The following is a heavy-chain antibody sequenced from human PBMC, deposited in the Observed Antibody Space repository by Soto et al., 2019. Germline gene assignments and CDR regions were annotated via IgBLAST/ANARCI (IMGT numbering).Heavy chain of an antibody. Sequence: SETLSLTCAVSGGSISGSSFYWGWIRQPPEKRLESSGSIHYSGSTYYNPSLKSRVTMSVDTSKNQFSLKLTSVTAADTAVYYGARQSTGYSAEVDYWGQGTLVTVSS. V-gene: IGHV4-39*01. D-gene: IGHD6-13*01. J-gene: IGHJ4*02. CDR2: IHYSGST. CDR3: ARQSTGYSAEVDY. CDR1: GGSISGSSFY.